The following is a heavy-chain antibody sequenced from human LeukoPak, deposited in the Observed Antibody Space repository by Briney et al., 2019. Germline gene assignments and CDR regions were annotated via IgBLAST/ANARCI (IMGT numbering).Heavy chain of an antibody. J-gene: IGHJ5*02. D-gene: IGHD3-16*01. CDR1: GGSISTDDYY. CDR3: ATYTVERGNDWFDP. CDR2: IYHSGST. V-gene: IGHV4-30-4*01. Sequence: SETLSLTCTVSGGSISTDDYYWSWIRQFPGKGLEYIGYIYHSGSTYYNPSLKSRLSISVDTSKNQFSLRLSSVTAADAAVYFCATYTVERGNDWFDPWGPGSLVTVSS.